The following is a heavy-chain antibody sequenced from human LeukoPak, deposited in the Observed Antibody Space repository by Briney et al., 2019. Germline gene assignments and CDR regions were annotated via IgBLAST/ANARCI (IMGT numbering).Heavy chain of an antibody. V-gene: IGHV3-7*01. Sequence: PGGSLRLSCVVSGFTFSRYWMSWVRQAPGQGLEWAANIKQDGSEKYYVDSVKGRLTISRDNVKNSLYLQMNSLRAEDTAVYYCAREGRSYLGYYYYMDVWGKGTTVTVSS. CDR3: AREGRSYLGYYYYMDV. CDR1: GFTFSRYW. D-gene: IGHD1-26*01. CDR2: IKQDGSEK. J-gene: IGHJ6*03.